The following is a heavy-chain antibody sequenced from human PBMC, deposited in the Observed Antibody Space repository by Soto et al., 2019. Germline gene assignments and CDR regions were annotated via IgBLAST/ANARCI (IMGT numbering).Heavy chain of an antibody. D-gene: IGHD6-13*01. J-gene: IGHJ5*02. CDR1: GFPFSIYA. Sequence: GGALRLSCAASGFPFSIYAMALVRQSPGKGLEWVSSISVRGDRTYYADSVKGRFTISRDNSKNTLSLQMKRLRAEDTALYYCARGPYSDLDEWFDPWGQGNLFTVSS. CDR2: ISVRGDRT. CDR3: ARGPYSDLDEWFDP. V-gene: IGHV3-23*01.